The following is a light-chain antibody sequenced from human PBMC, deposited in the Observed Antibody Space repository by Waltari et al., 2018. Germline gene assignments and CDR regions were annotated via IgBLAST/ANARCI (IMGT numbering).Light chain of an antibody. CDR1: EGISSW. J-gene: IGKJ2*03. CDR2: AGS. Sequence: DIQMTQSPSSLSASVGAKVPISCHSSEGISSWLAWYQQRPGKAPKPLIFAGSSLQSGVPSRFSGSGSGTDYTLTITALQPEDVGIYYCQQYDDLPYSFGQGTTVEIK. V-gene: IGKV1D-16*01. CDR3: QQYDDLPYS.